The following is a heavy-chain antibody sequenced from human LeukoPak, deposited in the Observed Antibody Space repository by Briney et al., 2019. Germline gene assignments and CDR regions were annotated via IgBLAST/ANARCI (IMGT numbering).Heavy chain of an antibody. V-gene: IGHV4-30-2*01. J-gene: IGHJ3*02. D-gene: IGHD5-18*01. Sequence: PSETLSLTCTVSGGSISSGGYYWSWIRQPPGKGLEWIGYIYHSGSTYYNPSLKSRVTISVDRSKNQFSLKLSSVTAADTAVYYCARDIYSYGIHDAFDIWGQGTMVTVSS. CDR1: GGSISSGGYY. CDR2: IYHSGST. CDR3: ARDIYSYGIHDAFDI.